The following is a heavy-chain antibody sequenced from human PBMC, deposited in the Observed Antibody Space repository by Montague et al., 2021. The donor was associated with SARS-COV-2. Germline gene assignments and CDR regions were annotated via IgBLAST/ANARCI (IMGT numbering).Heavy chain of an antibody. Sequence: CAISGDSVSSNIATWNWIRQSPSRGLEWLGRTYYRSKWYNDYAESVKGRITIDPDTSKHQFSLHLNSVTPGDTAVYYCARISVGSKYYFDFWGQGTLVTVSS. CDR2: TYYRSKWYN. D-gene: IGHD4-11*01. CDR3: ARISVGSKYYFDF. V-gene: IGHV6-1*01. CDR1: GDSVSSNIAT. J-gene: IGHJ4*02.